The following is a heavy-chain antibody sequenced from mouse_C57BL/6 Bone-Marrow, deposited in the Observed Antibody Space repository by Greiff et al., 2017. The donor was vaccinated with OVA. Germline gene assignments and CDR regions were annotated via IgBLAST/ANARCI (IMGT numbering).Heavy chain of an antibody. Sequence: EVQLQQSVAELVRPGASVKLSCTASGFTIKNTYMHWVKQRPEQGLEWIGRIDPANGNTKYAPKFQGKATITADTSSNTAYLQLSSLTSEDTAIYYCARLGITTGYFDYWGQGTTLTVSS. CDR3: ARLGITTGYFDY. CDR1: GFTIKNTY. J-gene: IGHJ2*01. V-gene: IGHV14-3*01. D-gene: IGHD1-1*01. CDR2: IDPANGNT.